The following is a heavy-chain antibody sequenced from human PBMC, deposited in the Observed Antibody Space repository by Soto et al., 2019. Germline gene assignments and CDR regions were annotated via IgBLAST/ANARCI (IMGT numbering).Heavy chain of an antibody. D-gene: IGHD4-17*01. CDR3: ASSYFTVTTMEY. V-gene: IGHV4-30-2*01. CDR1: GGSISSGGYS. CDR2: IYHSGST. Sequence: SETLSLTCGVSGGSISSGGYSWSWIRQPPGKGLEWIGYIYHSGSTYYNPSLKSRVTISVDRSKNQFSLKLSSVTAADTAVYYCASSYFTVTTMEYWGQGTLVTVSS. J-gene: IGHJ4*02.